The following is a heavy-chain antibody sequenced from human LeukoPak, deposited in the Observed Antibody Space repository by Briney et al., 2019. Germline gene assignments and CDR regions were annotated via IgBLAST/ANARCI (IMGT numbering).Heavy chain of an antibody. J-gene: IGHJ5*02. D-gene: IGHD5-18*01. CDR1: GGSISSYY. V-gene: IGHV4-4*07. CDR2: IYTSGST. Sequence: SETLSLTCTVSGGSISSYYRSWIRQPAGKGLEWIGRIYTSGSTNYNPSLKSRVTMSVDTSKNQFSLKLSSVTAADTAVYYCASSPAVTLGNWFDPWGQGTLVTVSS. CDR3: ASSPAVTLGNWFDP.